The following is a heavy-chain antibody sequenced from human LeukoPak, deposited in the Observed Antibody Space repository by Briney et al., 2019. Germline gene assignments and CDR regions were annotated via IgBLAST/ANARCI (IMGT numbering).Heavy chain of an antibody. V-gene: IGHV1-18*01. CDR3: ARDWYIQPDYLAH. CDR2: ISGDTGDT. D-gene: IGHD1-14*01. Sequence: ASVKVSCKASGYTFTNYAITWVRQAPGQGLEWVGWISGDTGDTKYAQKVQGRVTMTTDTSTDTAYMELRSLRSDDTAVYYCARDWYIQPDYLAHWGQGTVVTVSS. J-gene: IGHJ4*02. CDR1: GYTFTNYA.